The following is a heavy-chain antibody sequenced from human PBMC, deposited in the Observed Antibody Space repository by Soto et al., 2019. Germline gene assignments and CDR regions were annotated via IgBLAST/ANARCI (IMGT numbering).Heavy chain of an antibody. CDR2: ISSSSSYI. D-gene: IGHD6-13*01. J-gene: IGHJ4*02. CDR3: ARDRAAAASNRRPEGMY. V-gene: IGHV3-21*01. Sequence: EVQLVESGGGLVKPGGSLRLSCAASGFTFSSYSMNWVRQAPGKGLEWVSSISSSSSYIYYADSVKGRFTISRDNAKNSLYLQMNSLRAEDTAVYYCARDRAAAASNRRPEGMYWGQGTLVTVSS. CDR1: GFTFSSYS.